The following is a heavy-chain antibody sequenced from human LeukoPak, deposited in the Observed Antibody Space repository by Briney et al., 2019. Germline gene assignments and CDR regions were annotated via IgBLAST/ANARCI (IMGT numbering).Heavy chain of an antibody. V-gene: IGHV5-51*01. CDR3: ARHPHYYYTDV. CDR2: IYPGDSDT. CDR1: GYRFTSYW. J-gene: IGHJ6*03. Sequence: GGSLKISLKGSGYRFTSYWIGWGRPRPGKGLGWMGMIYPGDSDTRYSPSFQGQVTISADKSISTAYLQWSSLKASDTAMYYSARHPHYYYTDVWGKGTTVTVSS.